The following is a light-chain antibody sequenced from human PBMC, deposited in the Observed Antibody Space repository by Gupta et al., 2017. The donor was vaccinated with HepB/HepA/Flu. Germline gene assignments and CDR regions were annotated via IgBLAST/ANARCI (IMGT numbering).Light chain of an antibody. V-gene: IGLV2-14*03. CDR3: SSYTSSSTL. CDR2: DVS. CDR1: SSDVGGYNY. Sequence: QSALTQPASGSGSPGPSLTISCTGTSSDVGGYNYVSWYQQHPGKAPKLMIYDVSNRPSGVSNRFSGSKSGNTASLTISGLQAEDEADYYCSSYTSSSTLFGGGTKLTVL. J-gene: IGLJ2*01.